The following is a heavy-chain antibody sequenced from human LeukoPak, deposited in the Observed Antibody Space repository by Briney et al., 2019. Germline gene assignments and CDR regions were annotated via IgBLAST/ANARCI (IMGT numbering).Heavy chain of an antibody. Sequence: SETLSLTCTVSGGSMSNYYWNWIRQPPGKGLEWIGYIFYSGSTYYNPSLKSRVTISIDTSKNQFSLKLSSVNAADTAVYYCARGVNYGSGSSPRFDYWGQGTLVTVSS. V-gene: IGHV4-59*06. J-gene: IGHJ4*02. CDR3: ARGVNYGSGSSPRFDY. CDR1: GGSMSNYY. CDR2: IFYSGST. D-gene: IGHD3-10*01.